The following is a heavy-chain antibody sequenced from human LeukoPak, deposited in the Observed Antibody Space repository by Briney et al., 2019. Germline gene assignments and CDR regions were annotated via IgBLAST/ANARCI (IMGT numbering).Heavy chain of an antibody. V-gene: IGHV1-46*01. D-gene: IGHD6-19*01. CDR1: GYTFTGYY. Sequence: ASVKVSCKASGYTFTGYYMHWVRQAPGQGLEWMGWINPSGGSTSYAQKFQGRVTMTRDTSTSTVYMELSSLRSEDTAVYYCARKGGRLVPLRSKTPNGLDYWGQGTLVTVSS. CDR2: INPSGGST. CDR3: ARKGGRLVPLRSKTPNGLDY. J-gene: IGHJ4*02.